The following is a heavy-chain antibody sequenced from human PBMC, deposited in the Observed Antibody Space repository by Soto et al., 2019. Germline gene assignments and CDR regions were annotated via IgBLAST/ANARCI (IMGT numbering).Heavy chain of an antibody. CDR2: INHSGST. D-gene: IGHD4-17*01. CDR1: GGSFSGYY. CDR3: ARPISRIYGDYQYNWFDP. V-gene: IGHV4-34*01. J-gene: IGHJ5*02. Sequence: SETLSLTCAVYGGSFSGYYWIWIRQPPGKGLEWIGEINHSGSTNYNPSLKSRVTISVDTSKNQFSLKLSSVTAADTAVYYCARPISRIYGDYQYNWFDPWGQGTLVTLSS.